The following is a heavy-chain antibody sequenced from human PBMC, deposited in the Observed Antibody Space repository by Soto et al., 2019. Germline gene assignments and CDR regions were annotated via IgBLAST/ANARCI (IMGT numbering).Heavy chain of an antibody. J-gene: IGHJ4*02. Sequence: EVQLVESGGGLVQPGRSLRLSCAASGFTFDDYAMHWVRQAPGKGLEWVSGIDWNSGRINYADSVKGRFTISRDSANNSLYLQMNSVRAEDTALYYCAKGGNYDFWSGPEDYWGQGTLVTVSS. CDR2: IDWNSGRI. V-gene: IGHV3-9*01. CDR1: GFTFDDYA. D-gene: IGHD3-3*01. CDR3: AKGGNYDFWSGPEDY.